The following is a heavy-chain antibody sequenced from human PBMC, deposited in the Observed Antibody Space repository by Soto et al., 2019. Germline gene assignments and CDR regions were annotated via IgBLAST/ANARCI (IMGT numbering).Heavy chain of an antibody. J-gene: IGHJ4*02. CDR1: GGSFSGYY. V-gene: IGHV4-34*01. Sequence: PSETLSLTCAVYGGSFSGYYWSWIRQPPGKXLEWIGEINHSGSTNYNPSLKSRVTISVDTSKNQFSLKLSSVAAADTAVYYCARAYYDFWSGYPTTYFDYWGQGTLVTVSS. CDR2: INHSGST. D-gene: IGHD3-3*01. CDR3: ARAYYDFWSGYPTTYFDY.